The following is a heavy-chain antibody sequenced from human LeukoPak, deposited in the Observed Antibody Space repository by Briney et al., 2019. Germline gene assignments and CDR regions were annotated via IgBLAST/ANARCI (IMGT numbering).Heavy chain of an antibody. V-gene: IGHV3-21*01. D-gene: IGHD3-3*01. CDR2: ISSSSSYT. CDR3: ARDRMTYYDFWSGYYKKDWFDP. Sequence: PGGSLRLSCAASGFTFSSYSMNWVRQAPGKGLEWVSSISSSSSYTYYADSVKGRFTISRDNAKNSLYLQMNSLRAEDTAVYYCARDRMTYYDFWSGYYKKDWFDPWGQGTLVTVSS. J-gene: IGHJ5*02. CDR1: GFTFSSYS.